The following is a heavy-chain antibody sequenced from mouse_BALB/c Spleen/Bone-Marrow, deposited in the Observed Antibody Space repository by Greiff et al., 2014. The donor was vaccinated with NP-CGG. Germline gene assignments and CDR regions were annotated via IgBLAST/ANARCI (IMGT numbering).Heavy chain of an antibody. CDR1: GYTFTNYW. V-gene: IGHV1-7*01. J-gene: IGHJ3*01. Sequence: QVQLKQSGAELAKPGASVKMSCKASGYTFTNYWMHWVKQRPGQGLEWIGYINPSTGYTEYNQKFKDKASLTADKSSSTAYMQLSSLTSEDSAVYYCARGYQRILAYWGQGTLVTVSA. CDR3: ARGYQRILAY. CDR2: INPSTGYT.